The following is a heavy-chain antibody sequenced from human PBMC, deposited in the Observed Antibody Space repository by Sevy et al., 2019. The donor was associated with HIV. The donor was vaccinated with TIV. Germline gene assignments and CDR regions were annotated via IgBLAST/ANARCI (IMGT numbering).Heavy chain of an antibody. CDR1: GFAFSDHY. V-gene: IGHV3-72*01. J-gene: IGHJ6*03. D-gene: IGHD2-21*01. CDR2: IRNRPNRYTT. Sequence: GGSLRLSCAASGFAFSDHYVDWVRQAPGNGLEWVGRIRNRPNRYTTEYAASVEGRFTISSDDSRHSLYLQMNSLKTEDSAVYYCVRGPNCGVGGCQQISPYCLDVWGIGATVTVSS. CDR3: VRGPNCGVGGCQQISPYCLDV.